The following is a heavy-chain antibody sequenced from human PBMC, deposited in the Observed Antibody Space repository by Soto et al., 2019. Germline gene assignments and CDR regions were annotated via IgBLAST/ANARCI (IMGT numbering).Heavy chain of an antibody. J-gene: IGHJ4*02. CDR3: ARRYGGNFDY. CDR2: IYYSGST. CDR1: GGSISSYY. V-gene: IGHV4-59*01. Sequence: QVQLQESGPGLVKPSETLSLTCTVSGGSISSYYWSWIRQPPGKGLEWIGYIYYSGSTNYIPSLTSRVTISVDRSKNQFSLKLSSVTAADTAVYYCARRYGGNFDYWGQGTLVTVSS. D-gene: IGHD1-26*01.